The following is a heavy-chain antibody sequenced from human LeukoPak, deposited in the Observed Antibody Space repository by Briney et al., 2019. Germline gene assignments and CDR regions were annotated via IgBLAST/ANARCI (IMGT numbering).Heavy chain of an antibody. Sequence: PSETLSLTCTVFGGSISSRSSFWGWIRQPPGKGLGWIWSIYYRGSTYYNPSVKGRAPISVDTSKNQFSLKLNSVTAADTAVYYCARQSSPELELRRAHFDYWGQGTLVTVSS. D-gene: IGHD1-7*01. J-gene: IGHJ4*02. CDR3: ARQSSPELELRRAHFDY. CDR1: GGSISSRSSF. CDR2: IYYRGST. V-gene: IGHV4-39*01.